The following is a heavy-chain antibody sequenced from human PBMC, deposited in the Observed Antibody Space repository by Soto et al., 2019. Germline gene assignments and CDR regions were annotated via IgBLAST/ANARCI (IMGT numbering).Heavy chain of an antibody. CDR2: FDLEDGET. CDR3: ATGWGVVVPAWTV. V-gene: IGHV1-24*01. J-gene: IGHJ6*04. Sequence: ASVKVSCKVSGYTLTELSMHWVRQAPGKGLEWMGGFDLEDGETIYAHKFQGRVTMTEDTSTDTAYMELRSLRSEDTAVYYCATGWGVVVPAWTVWGKGTTVTVSS. D-gene: IGHD2-2*01. CDR1: GYTLTELS.